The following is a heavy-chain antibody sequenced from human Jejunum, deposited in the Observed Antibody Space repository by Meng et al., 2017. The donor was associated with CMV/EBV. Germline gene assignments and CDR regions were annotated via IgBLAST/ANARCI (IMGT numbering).Heavy chain of an antibody. CDR1: GGATNSRTCA. V-gene: IGHV4-39*01. CDR3: ARPFDMATTEGAFDP. CDR2: LYYNGNT. J-gene: IGHJ5*02. Sequence: GGATNSRTCAWGWSLQQPGKGLELIGTLYYNGNTYYNTSLKSRVTISVDPSKNQCTLTLNFVTAADTAVYYCARPFDMATTEGAFDPWGQGTLVTVSS. D-gene: IGHD5-24*01.